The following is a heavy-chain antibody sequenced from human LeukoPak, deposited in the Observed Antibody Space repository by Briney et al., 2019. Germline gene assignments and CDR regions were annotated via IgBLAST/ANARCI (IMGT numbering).Heavy chain of an antibody. J-gene: IGHJ6*03. V-gene: IGHV3-21*01. CDR3: ARAATSIFGVVNQLYYYYYYMDV. D-gene: IGHD3-3*01. Sequence: GGSLRLSCAASGFTFSSYSMNWVRQAPGKGLEWVSSISSSSSYIYYADSVKGRFTISRDNAKNSLYLQMNSLRAEDTAVYYCARAATSIFGVVNQLYYYYYYMDVWGKGTTVTVSS. CDR1: GFTFSSYS. CDR2: ISSSSSYI.